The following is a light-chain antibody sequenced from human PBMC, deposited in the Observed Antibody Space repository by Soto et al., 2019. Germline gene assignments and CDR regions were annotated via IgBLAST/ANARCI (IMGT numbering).Light chain of an antibody. Sequence: EIVLTQSPAILSLSPGERATLSCRASQSVTSSLGWYQQKPGQAPRLLIYDASKTATGIPSRFSGSGSGTDFTLTISSLEPEDSAVYFCQQRRNWPRTFGQGTKVEI. J-gene: IGKJ1*01. CDR1: QSVTSS. CDR3: QQRRNWPRT. CDR2: DAS. V-gene: IGKV3-11*01.